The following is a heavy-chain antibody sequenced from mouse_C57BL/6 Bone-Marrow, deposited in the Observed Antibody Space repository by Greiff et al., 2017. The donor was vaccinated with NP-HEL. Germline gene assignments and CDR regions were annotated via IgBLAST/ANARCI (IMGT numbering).Heavy chain of an antibody. CDR3: TRPLPYEGGFAY. V-gene: IGHV1-15*01. CDR1: GYTFTDYE. CDR2: IDPETGGT. D-gene: IGHD2-10*02. Sequence: QVQLQQSGAELVRPGASVTLSCKASGYTFTDYEMHWVKQTPVHGLEWIRAIDPETGGTAYNQKFKGKAILTADKSSSTAYMELRSLTSEDSAVYYCTRPLPYEGGFAYWGQGTLVTVSA. J-gene: IGHJ3*01.